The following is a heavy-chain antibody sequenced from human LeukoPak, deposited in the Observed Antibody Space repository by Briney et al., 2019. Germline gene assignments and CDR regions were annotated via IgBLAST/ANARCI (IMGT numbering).Heavy chain of an antibody. D-gene: IGHD5-18*01. V-gene: IGHV4-34*01. J-gene: IGHJ4*02. CDR3: AIFNRDTAMVYSDY. CDR2: INHSGST. Sequence: PSETLSLTCAVYGGSFSGYYWSWIRQPPGKGLEWIGEINHSGSTNYNPSPKSRVTISVDTSKNQFSLKLSSVTAADTAVYYCAIFNRDTAMVYSDYWGQGTLVTVSS. CDR1: GGSFSGYY.